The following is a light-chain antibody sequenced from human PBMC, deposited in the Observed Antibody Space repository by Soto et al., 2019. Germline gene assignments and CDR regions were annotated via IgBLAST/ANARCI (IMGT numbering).Light chain of an antibody. V-gene: IGLV2-23*01. J-gene: IGLJ1*01. CDR1: SSDVGSYNL. CDR2: EGS. Sequence: QSVLTQAASVSGSPGQSITISCTGSSSDVGSYNLVSWYQQHPGKAPKLMIYEGSKRPSGVSNRFSGSKSGNTASLTISGLQAEDEADYYCCSYASSSTYVFGPGTKLTVL. CDR3: CSYASSSTYV.